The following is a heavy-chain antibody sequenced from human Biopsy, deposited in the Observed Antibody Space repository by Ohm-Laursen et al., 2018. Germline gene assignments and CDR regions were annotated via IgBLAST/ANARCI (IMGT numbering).Heavy chain of an antibody. CDR1: GFTFKNYA. D-gene: IGHD4-17*01. J-gene: IGHJ4*02. CDR2: IDSSAAST. CDR3: ASDLNGDPSAFDY. Sequence: SLRLSCAASGFTFKNYAMNWVRQAPGKGLDWVSSIDSSAASTFYAGSVEGRFTISRDNSKNTLFLQMNSLRAADTAIYYCASDLNGDPSAFDYWGQGTPVTVSS. V-gene: IGHV3-23*01.